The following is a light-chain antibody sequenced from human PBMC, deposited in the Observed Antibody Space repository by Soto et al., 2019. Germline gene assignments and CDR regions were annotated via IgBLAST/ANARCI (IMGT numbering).Light chain of an antibody. J-gene: IGKJ2*01. V-gene: IGKV3-15*01. Sequence: EIVLTQSPAILYVSGVEGATLSFRASQSISRSLAWYQQKPGQAPRLLISDASTRATGIPARFSGSGSGTEFTLTISSLQSEDFALYYCHQYNSWPPGTFGQGTKVDIK. CDR3: HQYNSWPPGT. CDR1: QSISRS. CDR2: DAS.